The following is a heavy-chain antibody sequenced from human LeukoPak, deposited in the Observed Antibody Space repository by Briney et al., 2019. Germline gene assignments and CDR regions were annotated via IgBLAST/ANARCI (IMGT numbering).Heavy chain of an antibody. CDR2: IYYSGIT. Sequence: SETLSLTCTVSGGSISSYYWSWIRQPPGKGLEWIGYIYYSGITNYNPSLNSRVTISVDTSKNQFPLKLSSVTAADTAVYYCAGGWFGEFESWFDPWGQGTLVTVSS. V-gene: IGHV4-59*01. CDR1: GGSISSYY. D-gene: IGHD3-10*01. J-gene: IGHJ5*02. CDR3: AGGWFGEFESWFDP.